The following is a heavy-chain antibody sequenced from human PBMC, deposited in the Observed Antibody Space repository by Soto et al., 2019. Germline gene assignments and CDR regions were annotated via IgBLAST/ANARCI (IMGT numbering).Heavy chain of an antibody. J-gene: IGHJ4*02. CDR1: GYSFSNYW. Sequence: PGESLKISCEGSGYSFSNYWIGWVRQIPGKGLEWMGIIYAGDSHTRYGPSFQGQVTISADKSISTAYLQWSSLKASDTAIYYCARGSTIVGTASFDYWGQGTLVTVSS. CDR2: IYAGDSHT. CDR3: ARGSTIVGTASFDY. D-gene: IGHD1-26*01. V-gene: IGHV5-51*01.